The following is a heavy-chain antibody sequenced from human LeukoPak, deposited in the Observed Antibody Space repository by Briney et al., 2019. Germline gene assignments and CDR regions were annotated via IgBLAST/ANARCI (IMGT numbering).Heavy chain of an antibody. CDR3: AREGTYYDFWSGYSTSYYYMDV. V-gene: IGHV3-23*01. CDR2: ITGSGGST. Sequence: PGGSLRLSCAASEFIFSSYAMSWVRQAPGKGLAWVSAITGSGGSTYYADSVKGRFTISRDNAKNSLYLQMNSLRAEDTAVYYCAREGTYYDFWSGYSTSYYYMDVWGKGTTVTVSS. J-gene: IGHJ6*03. CDR1: EFIFSSYA. D-gene: IGHD3-3*01.